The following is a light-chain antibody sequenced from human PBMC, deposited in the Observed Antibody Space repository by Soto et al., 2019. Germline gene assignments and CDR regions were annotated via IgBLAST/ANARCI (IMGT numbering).Light chain of an antibody. J-gene: IGKJ1*01. CDR3: QQYNNWPRT. CDR2: DAS. CDR1: LSVNNY. Sequence: EIVLTQSQATLSLSPGERAILSCRASLSVNNYLAWYHQKPGQAPRLLIYDASNRATGVPPRFSGSGSGTDFTLAISSLKYEDFAVYYGQQYNNWPRTFGQGTKVDIK. V-gene: IGKV3-11*01.